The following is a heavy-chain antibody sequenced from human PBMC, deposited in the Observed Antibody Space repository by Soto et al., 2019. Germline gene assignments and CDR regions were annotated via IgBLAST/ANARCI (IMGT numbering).Heavy chain of an antibody. Sequence: ASVKVSCKASGYTFTGYYMHWVRQAPGQGLEWMGWINPNSGGTNYAQKFQGWVTMTRDTSISTAYMELSRLRSDDTAVYYCARDGIAAAGTGYYYYYGMDVWGQGTTVTVSS. J-gene: IGHJ6*02. CDR2: INPNSGGT. CDR3: ARDGIAAAGTGYYYYYGMDV. D-gene: IGHD6-13*01. CDR1: GYTFTGYY. V-gene: IGHV1-2*04.